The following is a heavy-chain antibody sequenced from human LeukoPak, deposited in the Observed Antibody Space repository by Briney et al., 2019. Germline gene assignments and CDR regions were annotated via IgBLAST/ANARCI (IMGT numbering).Heavy chain of an antibody. CDR1: GFTFSSYS. J-gene: IGHJ4*02. D-gene: IGHD3-10*01. CDR3: TRDLGAGRITMVRGNVNLGY. CDR2: ISSSSSYI. Sequence: GGSLRLSCAASGFTFSSYSMNWVRQAPGKGLEWVSSISSSSSYIYYADSVKGRFTISRDNAKNSLYLQMNSLRAEDTAVYYCTRDLGAGRITMVRGNVNLGYWGQGTLVTVSS. V-gene: IGHV3-21*01.